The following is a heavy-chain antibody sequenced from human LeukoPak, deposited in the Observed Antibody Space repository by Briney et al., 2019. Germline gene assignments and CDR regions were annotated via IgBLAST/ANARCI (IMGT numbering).Heavy chain of an antibody. Sequence: GGSLRLSCAASGFTFSSYSMNWVRQAPGKGLEWVSSISSSSSYIYYADSVKGRFTISRDNAKNSLYLQMNSLRAEDTAVYYCARAPYHYDILTGYYPYYYYGMDVWGQGTTVTVSS. CDR1: GFTFSSYS. J-gene: IGHJ6*02. V-gene: IGHV3-21*01. D-gene: IGHD3-9*01. CDR2: ISSSSSYI. CDR3: ARAPYHYDILTGYYPYYYYGMDV.